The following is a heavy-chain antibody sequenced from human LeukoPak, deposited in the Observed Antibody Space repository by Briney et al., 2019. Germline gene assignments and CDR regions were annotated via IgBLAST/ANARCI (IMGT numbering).Heavy chain of an antibody. D-gene: IGHD3-10*01. Sequence: PSETLSLTCTVSGGSISSYFWNWIRQPPGKGLEWIGYLHYGGSANYNPSLKGRVTISVDTSKNQFSLKLSSVTAADTAVYYCARESFGAFDIWGHGAMVTVSS. CDR3: ARESFGAFDI. CDR2: LHYGGSA. V-gene: IGHV4-59*01. CDR1: GGSISSYF. J-gene: IGHJ3*02.